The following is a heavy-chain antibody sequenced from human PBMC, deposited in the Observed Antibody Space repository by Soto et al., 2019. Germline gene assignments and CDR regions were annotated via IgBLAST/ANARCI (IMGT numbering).Heavy chain of an antibody. V-gene: IGHV3-11*05. Sequence: QVQLVESGGGLVKPGGSLRLSCAASGFTFSDYYMSWIRQAPGKGLEGVSYISSSSSYTNYADSVKGRFTISRDNAKNSLYLQMNSLRAEDTAVYYCARDRRGIAAAGSHFDYWGQGTLVTVSS. CDR1: GFTFSDYY. D-gene: IGHD6-13*01. CDR3: ARDRRGIAAAGSHFDY. J-gene: IGHJ4*02. CDR2: ISSSSSYT.